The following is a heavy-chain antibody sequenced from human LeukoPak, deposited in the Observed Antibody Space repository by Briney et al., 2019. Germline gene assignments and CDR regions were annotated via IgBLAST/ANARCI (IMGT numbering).Heavy chain of an antibody. CDR2: MNPNSGNT. CDR3: ASGQGTIDP. J-gene: IGHJ5*02. V-gene: IGHV1-8*01. CDR1: GYTFTSYD. Sequence: GASVNVSCKVSGYTFTSYDINWVRQATGQGLESMGWMNPNSGNTGHTKKFQGRVTMTRNTSISTAYMELSSLRSEDTAVYYFASGQGTIDPWGQGTLVTVSS.